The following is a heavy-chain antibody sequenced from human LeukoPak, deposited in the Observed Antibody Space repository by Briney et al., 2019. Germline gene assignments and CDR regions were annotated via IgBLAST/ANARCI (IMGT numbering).Heavy chain of an antibody. Sequence: GGSLRLSCAASGFTVSSNYMSWVRQAPGKGLEWVSAFSGSGGGTYYADSVKGRFTISRDNSKNTLYLQMNSLRAEDTAVYFCAKSGYNRFDYWGQGTLVTVSS. CDR3: AKSGYNRFDY. J-gene: IGHJ4*02. CDR2: FSGSGGGT. D-gene: IGHD5-24*01. V-gene: IGHV3-23*01. CDR1: GFTVSSNY.